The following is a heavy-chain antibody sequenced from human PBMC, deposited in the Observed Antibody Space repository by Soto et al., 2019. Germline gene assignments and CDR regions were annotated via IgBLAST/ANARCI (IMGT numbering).Heavy chain of an antibody. CDR1: GGTFSSYA. Sequence: ASVKVSCKASGGTFSSYAISCVRQAPGQGLEWMGGIIPIFGTANYAQKFQGRVTITADESTSTAYMELSSLRSEDTAVYYCARDPISSWSFDYWGQGTLVTVSP. CDR2: IIPIFGTA. CDR3: ARDPISSWSFDY. V-gene: IGHV1-69*13. J-gene: IGHJ4*02. D-gene: IGHD6-13*01.